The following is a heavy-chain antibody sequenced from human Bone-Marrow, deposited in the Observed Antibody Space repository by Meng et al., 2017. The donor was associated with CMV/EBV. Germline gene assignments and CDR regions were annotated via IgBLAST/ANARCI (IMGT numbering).Heavy chain of an antibody. CDR3: TTGRGPYNAEDF. D-gene: IGHD1-1*01. Sequence: ELQLVHSGGGRWRSGGSLRLPCAVPGLVFCNVCLRWVRQRPGKRPESLALIKRQVEGGATDYAGSVRGRFTVSRDDSKSTLYLQMNSLKAEDTAVYYCTTGRGPYNAEDFWGQGTLVTVSS. CDR2: IKRQVEGGAT. J-gene: IGHJ4*02. CDR1: GLVFCNVC. V-gene: IGHV3-15*01.